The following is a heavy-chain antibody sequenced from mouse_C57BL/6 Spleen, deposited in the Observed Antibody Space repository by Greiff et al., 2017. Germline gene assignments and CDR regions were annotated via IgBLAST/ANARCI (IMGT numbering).Heavy chain of an antibody. J-gene: IGHJ2*01. D-gene: IGHD2-4*01. CDR3: ARGDYGDY. CDR1: GYTFTSYW. Sequence: QVQLQQPGAELVMPGASVKLSCKASGYTFTSYWMHWVKQRPGQGLEWIGEIDPSDSYTNYNQKFKGKSTLPVDKSSSTAYMQLSSLTSEDSAVYYCARGDYGDYWGQGTTLTVSS. V-gene: IGHV1-69*01. CDR2: IDPSDSYT.